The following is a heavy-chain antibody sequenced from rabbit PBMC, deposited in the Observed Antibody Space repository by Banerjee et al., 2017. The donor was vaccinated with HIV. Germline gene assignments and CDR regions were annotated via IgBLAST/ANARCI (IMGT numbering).Heavy chain of an antibody. CDR2: IYAGSSGST. CDR1: GFTLSSYW. Sequence: QSLEESGGDLVKPGASLTLSCKASGFTLSSYWMCWVRQAPGKGLEWIACIYAGSSGSTYYASWAKGRFTISKTSSTTVTLQMTSLTAADMATYFCARAGYAGYTYSGMDLWGPGTLVTVS. D-gene: IGHD7-1*01. CDR3: ARAGYAGYTYSGMDL. J-gene: IGHJ6*01. V-gene: IGHV1S40*01.